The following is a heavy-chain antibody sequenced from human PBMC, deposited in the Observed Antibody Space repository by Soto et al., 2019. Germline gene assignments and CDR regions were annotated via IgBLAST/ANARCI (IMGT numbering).Heavy chain of an antibody. Sequence: GESLKISCKGSGYSFTKYWISWVRQMPGKGLEWMGIIFPSDSDTRYSPSFQGQVTISADRSTSTVFLQWASLKASDTAVYFCARKDKSGYFNWFDPWGQGTLVTVSS. J-gene: IGHJ5*02. CDR3: ARKDKSGYFNWFDP. D-gene: IGHD3-22*01. V-gene: IGHV5-51*01. CDR2: IFPSDSDT. CDR1: GYSFTKYW.